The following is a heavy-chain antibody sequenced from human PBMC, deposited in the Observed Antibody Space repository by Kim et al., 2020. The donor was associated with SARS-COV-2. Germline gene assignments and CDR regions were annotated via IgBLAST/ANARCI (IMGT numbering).Heavy chain of an antibody. CDR3: ASRKYRSGWYVVTLDY. CDR2: LWSGANA. D-gene: IGHD6-19*01. V-gene: IGHV3-53*01. Sequence: GGSLRLSCAASGFSVSPNYMSWVRQAPGKGLDWVSVLWSGANAYYAESVEGRFTISRDNSKNTVYLQMNGLRAEDTAVYYCASRKYRSGWYVVTLDYWG. J-gene: IGHJ4*01. CDR1: GFSVSPNY.